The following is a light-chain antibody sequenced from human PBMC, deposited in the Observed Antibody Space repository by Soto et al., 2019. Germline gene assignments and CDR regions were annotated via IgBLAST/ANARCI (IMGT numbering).Light chain of an antibody. CDR3: QSYDSSLSGFYV. V-gene: IGLV1-40*01. CDR2: GNS. Sequence: QSALTQPPSVSGAPGQRVTISCTGGSSNIGAGYDVHGYQQLPGTAPKLPIYGNSNRPSGVPDRFSGSKSGTSASLAITGLQAEDEADYYCQSYDSSLSGFYVFGTGTKVTVL. J-gene: IGLJ1*01. CDR1: SSNIGAGYD.